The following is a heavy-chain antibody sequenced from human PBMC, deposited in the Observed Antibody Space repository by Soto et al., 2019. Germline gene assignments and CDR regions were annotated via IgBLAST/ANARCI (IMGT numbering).Heavy chain of an antibody. CDR3: ARQRWLVLGYSDY. D-gene: IGHD6-19*01. CDR1: GGSISSSSYC. CDR2: IYYSGST. V-gene: IGHV4-39*01. Sequence: PSETLSLTCTVSGGSISSSSYCWGWIRQPPGKGLEWIGSIYYSGSTYYNPSLKSRVTISVDTSKNQFSLKLSSVTAADTAVYYCARQRWLVLGYSDYWGQGTLVTVSS. J-gene: IGHJ4*02.